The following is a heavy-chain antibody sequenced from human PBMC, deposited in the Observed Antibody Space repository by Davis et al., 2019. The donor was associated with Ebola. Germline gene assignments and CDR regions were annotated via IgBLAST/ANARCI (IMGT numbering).Heavy chain of an antibody. CDR2: IYISGST. J-gene: IGHJ3*02. V-gene: IGHV4-4*07. Sequence: MPSDPLSPPFTVPGGSISIYYWTWIRQPAGKGLEWIGRIYISGSTNYNPSLKSRVTMSVDTSKNQFSLKLSSVTAADTAVYYCARDRRDSSGWFLGATFDIWGQGTMVTVSS. D-gene: IGHD6-19*01. CDR3: ARDRRDSSGWFLGATFDI. CDR1: GGSISIYY.